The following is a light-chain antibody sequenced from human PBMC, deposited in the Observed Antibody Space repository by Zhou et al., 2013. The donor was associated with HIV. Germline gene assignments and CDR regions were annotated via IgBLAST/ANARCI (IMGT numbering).Light chain of an antibody. Sequence: IQMTQSPSIVSASLGVRVTITCRANETVGRSLAWYQQKRGKAPSLVIYETSILDKGVPSRFAGSGSGTEFILTITSLQPDDLGTYYCQQYNSYHSFGQGTKLEIK. CDR1: ETVGRS. CDR2: ETS. J-gene: IGKJ2*03. CDR3: QQYNSYHS. V-gene: IGKV1-5*03.